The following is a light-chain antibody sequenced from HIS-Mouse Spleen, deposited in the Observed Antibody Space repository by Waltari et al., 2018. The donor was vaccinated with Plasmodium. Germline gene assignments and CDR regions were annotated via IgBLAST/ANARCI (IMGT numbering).Light chain of an antibody. J-gene: IGKJ3*01. V-gene: IGKV3-15*01. CDR1: QSVSSN. CDR3: QQYNNWSFT. CDR2: GAS. Sequence: EIVMTQSPATLSVSPGERATLSCRASQSVSSNLAWYQQKPGQAPRLLIYGASTRATGIPARLSGSGSGTEFTLTISSLQSEDFAVYYCQQYNNWSFTFGPGTKVDTK.